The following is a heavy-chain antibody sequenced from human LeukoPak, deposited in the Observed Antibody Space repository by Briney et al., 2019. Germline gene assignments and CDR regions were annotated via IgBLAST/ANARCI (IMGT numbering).Heavy chain of an antibody. CDR2: IYHSGST. J-gene: IGHJ4*02. D-gene: IGHD1-26*01. CDR1: GGSISSGGYS. CDR3: ARSHRWEPDY. V-gene: IGHV4-30-2*01. Sequence: SQTLSLTCAVSGGSISSGGYSWSWIRQPPGKGLEWIGYIYHSGSTYYNPSLKSRVTISVDRSKNQFSLKLSPVTAADTAVYYCARSHRWEPDYWGQGTLVTVSS.